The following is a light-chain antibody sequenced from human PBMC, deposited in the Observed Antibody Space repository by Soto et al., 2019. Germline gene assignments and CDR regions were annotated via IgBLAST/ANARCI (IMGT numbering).Light chain of an antibody. CDR2: AAS. Sequence: DIQMTQSPSSLSASVGDRITITCRASQSMSRKLNWYQQRPGKAPKLLIYAASSLQSGVPSRFSGSGSGTGVNLTISSLQPEDCATYYCQQSFRRWTFRQGTKVEIK. CDR3: QQSFRRWT. V-gene: IGKV1-39*01. J-gene: IGKJ1*01. CDR1: QSMSRK.